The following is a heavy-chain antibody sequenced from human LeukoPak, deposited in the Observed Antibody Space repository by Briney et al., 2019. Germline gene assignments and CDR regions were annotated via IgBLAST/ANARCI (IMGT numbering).Heavy chain of an antibody. Sequence: GGSLRLSCAASGFTFDDYGMSWVRQAPGKGLEWVSGINWNGGSTGYADSVKGRFTISRGNAKNSLYLQMNSLRAEDTAVYYCARDRGRQAVAGTYDAFDIWGQGTMVTVSS. CDR2: INWNGGST. CDR3: ARDRGRQAVAGTYDAFDI. V-gene: IGHV3-20*04. CDR1: GFTFDDYG. D-gene: IGHD6-19*01. J-gene: IGHJ3*02.